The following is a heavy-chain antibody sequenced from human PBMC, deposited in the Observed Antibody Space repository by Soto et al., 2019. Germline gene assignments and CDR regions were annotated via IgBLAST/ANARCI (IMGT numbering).Heavy chain of an antibody. CDR1: DGSISSGSYY. J-gene: IGHJ4*02. CDR2: IFNSGTT. D-gene: IGHD2-15*01. V-gene: IGHV4-39*07. Sequence: SETLSLTCSVSDGSISSGSYYWGWLRQPPGKGLEWIGSIFNSGTTNHNPSLRGRVTMSVDTSNNQFSLKLSSVTAAGTAVYYCVGVANGGLFDYWCPGNMVTVSS. CDR3: VGVANGGLFDY.